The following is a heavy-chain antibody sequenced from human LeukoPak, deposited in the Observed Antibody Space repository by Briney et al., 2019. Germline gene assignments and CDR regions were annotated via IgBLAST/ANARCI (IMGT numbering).Heavy chain of an antibody. CDR1: GFTFSSYS. CDR2: ISSSSSTI. J-gene: IGHJ6*03. CDR3: ARLRYHDFWSGYWKYYYYMDV. V-gene: IGHV3-48*04. D-gene: IGHD3-3*01. Sequence: GGSLRLSCAASGFTFSSYSMNWVRQAPGKGLEWVSYISSSSSTIYYADSVKGRFTISRDNAKNSLYLQMNSLRAEDTAVYYCARLRYHDFWSGYWKYYYYMDVWGKGTTVTVSS.